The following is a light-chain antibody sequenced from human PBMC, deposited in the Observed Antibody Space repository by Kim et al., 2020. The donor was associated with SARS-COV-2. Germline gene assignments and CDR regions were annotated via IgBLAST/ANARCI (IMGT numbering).Light chain of an antibody. J-gene: IGLJ1*01. CDR2: YDA. V-gene: IGLV3-21*04. Sequence: APGKSAKITCGGKNVGSKTVHWYQQKQGQAPMLVITYDADRPSGIPERFSGSNSGNTATLTDSRVEAGDEADYYCQVWDGRIDKYVFGTGTKVTVL. CDR3: QVWDGRIDKYV. CDR1: NVGSKT.